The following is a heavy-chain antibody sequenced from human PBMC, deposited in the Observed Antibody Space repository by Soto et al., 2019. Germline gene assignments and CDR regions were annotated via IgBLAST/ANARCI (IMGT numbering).Heavy chain of an antibody. Sequence: QVQLQESGPRLVKPSETLSLNCTVSGGSFRSYYWSWIRHPAGKEPEWIGYIYHNGKTNINPSLNSRVTISLTRCINQFSRELNSMTAAETAVYYWPRGGEGIGFFDSWGQGNSVTVSS. J-gene: IGHJ4*02. D-gene: IGHD3-16*01. CDR1: GGSFRSYY. V-gene: IGHV4-59*03. CDR2: IYHNGKT. CDR3: PRGGEGIGFFDS.